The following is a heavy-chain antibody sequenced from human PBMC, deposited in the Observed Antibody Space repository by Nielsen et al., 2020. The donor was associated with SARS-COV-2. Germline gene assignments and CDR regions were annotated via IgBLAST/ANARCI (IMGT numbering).Heavy chain of an antibody. Sequence: SLKISCAASGFTFDDYAMHWVRQAPGKGLEWVSGISWNSGSIGYADSVKGRFTISRDNAKNSLYLQMNSLRAEDTALYHCATWPTWGYYGMDVWGQGTTVTVSS. J-gene: IGHJ6*02. CDR2: ISWNSGSI. D-gene: IGHD2/OR15-2a*01. CDR1: GFTFDDYA. V-gene: IGHV3-9*01. CDR3: ATWPTWGYYGMDV.